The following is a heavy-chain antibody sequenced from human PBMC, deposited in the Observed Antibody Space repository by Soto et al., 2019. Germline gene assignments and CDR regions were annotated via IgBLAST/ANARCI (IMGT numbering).Heavy chain of an antibody. Sequence: QVQRQGSGPGLVKPSGTLSVTCAVFGGSFPSSNWCKWVRQPPGKGREWVGAMYHSGSTNYNPSLRSPVTISLDKSTNQFDLRVKSVTAADTAEYYCARVWPSVDSYGSGVMDVWGQGTTVTVSS. CDR2: MYHSGST. D-gene: IGHD5-18*01. J-gene: IGHJ6*02. CDR1: GGSFPSSNW. V-gene: IGHV4-4*02. CDR3: ARVWPSVDSYGSGVMDV.